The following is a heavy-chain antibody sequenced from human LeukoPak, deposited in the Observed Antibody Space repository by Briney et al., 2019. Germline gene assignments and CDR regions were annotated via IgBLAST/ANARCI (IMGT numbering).Heavy chain of an antibody. D-gene: IGHD3-3*01. V-gene: IGHV3-49*04. CDR3: TRKTYDFWIGYYTGPFDY. CDR1: GFTFGDYA. Sequence: GGSLRLSCTASGFTFGDYAMNWVRQAPGKGLEWVGFIRSKAYGGTTEYAASVKGRFTISRDDSKSIAYLQMNSLKSEDTAVYYCTRKTYDFWIGYYTGPFDYWGQGTLVTVSS. CDR2: IRSKAYGGTT. J-gene: IGHJ4*02.